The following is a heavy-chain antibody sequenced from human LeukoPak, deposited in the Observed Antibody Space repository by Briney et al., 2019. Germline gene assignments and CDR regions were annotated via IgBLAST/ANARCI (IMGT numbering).Heavy chain of an antibody. CDR1: GYTFTSYD. CDR2: MNPNSGNT. V-gene: IGHV1-8*03. D-gene: IGHD6-13*01. Sequence: GASVKVPCKASGYTFTSYDITWVRQVSGQGLEWMGWMNPNSGNTDYAQKFQGRVTITRNTSISTAYMELRSLRSDDTAVYYCARDLPYSSSWESIDYWGQGTLVTVSS. J-gene: IGHJ4*02. CDR3: ARDLPYSSSWESIDY.